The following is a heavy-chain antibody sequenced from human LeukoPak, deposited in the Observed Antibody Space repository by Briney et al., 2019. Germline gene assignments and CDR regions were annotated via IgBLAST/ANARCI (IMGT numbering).Heavy chain of an antibody. CDR3: ARNMVRGYEDAFDI. D-gene: IGHD3-10*01. V-gene: IGHV3-21*01. CDR2: ISSSSSYI. Sequence: GGSLRLSCAASGFTVSSYSMDWVRQAPGKGLEWGSSISSSSSYIYYGDSVKGRFTISRDNAKNSLYLQMNSLRAEDTAVYYCARNMVRGYEDAFDIWGQGTMTVSS. CDR1: GFTVSSYS. J-gene: IGHJ3*02.